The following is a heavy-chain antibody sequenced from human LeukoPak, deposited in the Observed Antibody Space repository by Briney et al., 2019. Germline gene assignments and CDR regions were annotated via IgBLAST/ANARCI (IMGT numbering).Heavy chain of an antibody. J-gene: IGHJ6*03. V-gene: IGHV1-8*03. CDR3: ARGRYCSSTSCYVPDDYYYYYYMDV. D-gene: IGHD2-2*01. Sequence: ASVKVSCKASGYTFTSYDINWVRQATGQGLEWMGWMNPNSGNTGYAQKFRGRVTITRNTSISTAYMELSSLRSEDTAVYYCARGRYCSSTSCYVPDDYYYYYYMDVWGKGTTVTVSS. CDR1: GYTFTSYD. CDR2: MNPNSGNT.